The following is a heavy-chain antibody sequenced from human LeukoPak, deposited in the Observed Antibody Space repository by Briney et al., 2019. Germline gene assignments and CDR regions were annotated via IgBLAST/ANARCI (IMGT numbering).Heavy chain of an antibody. J-gene: IGHJ4*02. Sequence: SETLSLTCTVFGGSISSYYWSWIRQPPGKGLEWIGYIYNSGRPNYNPSLKSRVTISIDASKDQFSLNLSSVTAADTAVYYCARRGSGWSFDHWGQGALVTVSS. V-gene: IGHV4-59*08. D-gene: IGHD6-19*01. CDR3: ARRGSGWSFDH. CDR2: IYNSGRP. CDR1: GGSISSYY.